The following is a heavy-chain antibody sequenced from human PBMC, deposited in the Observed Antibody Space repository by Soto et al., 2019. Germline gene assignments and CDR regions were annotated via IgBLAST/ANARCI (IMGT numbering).Heavy chain of an antibody. Sequence: PARLPLPCTASGGSIRSSSYYGGWIRQPTGKGLEWIGSIYYSGSTYYNPSLKSRVTISVDTSKKQFSLKLSSVTDADTDGYYCARAPITMIVVPAFDIWGQGTMVT. CDR3: ARAPITMIVVPAFDI. CDR2: IYYSGST. V-gene: IGHV4-39*01. D-gene: IGHD3-22*01. J-gene: IGHJ3*02. CDR1: GGSIRSSSYY.